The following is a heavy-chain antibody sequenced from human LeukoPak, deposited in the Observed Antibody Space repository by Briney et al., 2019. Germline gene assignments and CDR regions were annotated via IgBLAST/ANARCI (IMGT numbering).Heavy chain of an antibody. CDR3: ARASGYSYGRDAFDI. J-gene: IGHJ3*02. CDR1: GGSISSYY. D-gene: IGHD5-18*01. Sequence: SQTLSLTCTVSGGSISSYYWSWIRQPPGEGLEWIGYIYYSGSTNYNPSLKSRVTISVDTSKNQFSPKLSSVTAADTAVYYCARASGYSYGRDAFDIWGQGTMVTVSS. CDR2: IYYSGST. V-gene: IGHV4-59*01.